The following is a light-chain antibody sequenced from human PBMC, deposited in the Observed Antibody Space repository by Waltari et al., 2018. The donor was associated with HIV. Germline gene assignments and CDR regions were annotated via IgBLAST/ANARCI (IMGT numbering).Light chain of an antibody. J-gene: IGLJ2*01. CDR3: SAWDVSLGAGV. V-gene: IGLV1-51*01. Sequence: QSVLTQPPSVSAAPGQEVTISCSGSSSNIGNRFVSWYQHVPGAAPKSLIYEHNQGPAGIPDRFSGSKSGTSANLGITGLQTGDEADYFCSAWDVSLGAGVFGGGTKLTVL. CDR1: SSNIGNRF. CDR2: EHN.